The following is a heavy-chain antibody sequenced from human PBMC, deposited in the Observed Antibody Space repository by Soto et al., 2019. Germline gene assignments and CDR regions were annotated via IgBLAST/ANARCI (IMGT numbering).Heavy chain of an antibody. J-gene: IGHJ4*02. V-gene: IGHV1-69*13. CDR3: ARCDSCYGIGYYFDY. CDR1: GYTFTGYY. CDR2: IIPIFGTA. Sequence: SVKVSCKTSGYTFTGYYMHWVRQAPGQGLEWMGGIIPIFGTANYAQKFQGRVTITADESTSTAYMELSSLRSEDTAVYYCARCDSCYGIGYYFDYWGQGTLVTVSS. D-gene: IGHD2-15*01.